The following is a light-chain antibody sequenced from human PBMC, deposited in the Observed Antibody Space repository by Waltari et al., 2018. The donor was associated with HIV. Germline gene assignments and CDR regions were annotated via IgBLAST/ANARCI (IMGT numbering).Light chain of an antibody. CDR3: QQYARSPFT. V-gene: IGKV3-20*01. CDR2: NAS. J-gene: IGKJ3*01. CDR1: LTLSSRY. Sequence: EIVLTQSPATLSLFPGEGATLSCRASLTLSSRYLAWYQQRPGQAPTLLIYNASNRAAGIPERFSGSGSGTDFTLTISRLEPEDFAVYYCQQYARSPFTFGPGTKVDFK.